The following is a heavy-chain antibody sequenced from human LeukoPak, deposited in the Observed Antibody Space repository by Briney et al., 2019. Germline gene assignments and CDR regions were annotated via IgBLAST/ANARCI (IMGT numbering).Heavy chain of an antibody. D-gene: IGHD3-3*01. Sequence: SETLSLTGSVSGGSSSSYYWSWIRQPPGKQLEWIGYIYYSGSTNCNPSLNRVTISIDTSKNQFSLNLTSVTAVDTAVYYCARLKLYFDFSTGNHYYFDSWGQGTLVIVSS. CDR2: IYYSGST. CDR3: ARLKLYFDFSTGNHYYFDS. J-gene: IGHJ4*01. CDR1: GGSSSSYY. V-gene: IGHV4-59*08.